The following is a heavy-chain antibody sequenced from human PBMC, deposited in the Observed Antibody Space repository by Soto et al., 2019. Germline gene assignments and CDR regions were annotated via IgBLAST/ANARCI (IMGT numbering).Heavy chain of an antibody. J-gene: IGHJ4*02. Sequence: QVQLQESGPGLVKPSQTLSLTCAVSGGSISSGGFYWSWIRQHPGKGLEWIGYIYYSGSTYYNPSLRSQVSISVDTSKNQFSLKLSSVTAADTAVYYCARSWNTGDYYSLDYWGQGTLVTVSS. CDR1: GGSISSGGFY. V-gene: IGHV4-31*11. D-gene: IGHD3-22*01. CDR2: IYYSGST. CDR3: ARSWNTGDYYSLDY.